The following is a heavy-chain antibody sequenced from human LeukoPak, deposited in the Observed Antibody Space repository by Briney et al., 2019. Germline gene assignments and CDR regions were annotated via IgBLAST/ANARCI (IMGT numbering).Heavy chain of an antibody. CDR1: GYTFTSYG. Sequence: GASVKVSCKASGYTFTSYGFSWVRQAPGQGLELMGCISAYNGNTNYAQKLQGRVTTTTDTSTSTAYMELRSLRSDDTAVYYCARSLETYYFDYWGQGTLVTVSS. CDR2: ISAYNGNT. CDR3: ARSLETYYFDY. D-gene: IGHD5-24*01. V-gene: IGHV1-18*01. J-gene: IGHJ4*02.